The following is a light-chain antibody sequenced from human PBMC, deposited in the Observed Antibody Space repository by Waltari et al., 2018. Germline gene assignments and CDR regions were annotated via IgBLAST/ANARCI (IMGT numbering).Light chain of an antibody. CDR1: SSNIESIP. V-gene: IGLV1-44*01. CDR3: ASWDYSLNGVV. CDR2: SNS. J-gene: IGLJ2*01. Sequence: QPVVTQPPSASGTPGQRVTIACSGSSSNIESIPVNWYHQLPGRTPSLLIYSNSHRPSGVLARCSSSTSGGTASLPISGLQSDDEDNYYYASWDYSLNGVVYGGGTKLTVL.